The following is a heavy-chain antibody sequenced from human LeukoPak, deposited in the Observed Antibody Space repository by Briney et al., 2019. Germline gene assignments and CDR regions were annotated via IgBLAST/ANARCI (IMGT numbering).Heavy chain of an antibody. CDR2: ISSTSSFI. CDR3: ARDRGKGVDY. J-gene: IGHJ4*02. Sequence: SSISSTSSFIYYAASVKGRFTISTDNPKNSLYLQMNSLRAEDTAVYYCARDRGKGVDYWGQGTLVTVSS. V-gene: IGHV3-21*01. D-gene: IGHD3-16*01.